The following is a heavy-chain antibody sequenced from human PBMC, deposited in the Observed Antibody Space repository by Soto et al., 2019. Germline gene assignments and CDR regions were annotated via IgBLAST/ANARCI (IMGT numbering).Heavy chain of an antibody. D-gene: IGHD6-6*01. V-gene: IGHV1-2*02. J-gene: IGHJ5*02. CDR2: INAHSGGT. Sequence: EASVKVSCKASGFSFTGYYIHCLRQSPGQGLDWMGCINAHSGGTEYAQKFQGRVTLTRDTSIATAYLTLTSLTSDDTALYYCAKDLTRQLAYWLDPWGQGTQVTVSS. CDR1: GFSFTGYY. CDR3: AKDLTRQLAYWLDP.